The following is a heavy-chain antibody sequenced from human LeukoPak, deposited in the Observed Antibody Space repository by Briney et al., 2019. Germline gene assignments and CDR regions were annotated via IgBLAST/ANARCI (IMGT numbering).Heavy chain of an antibody. J-gene: IGHJ4*02. Sequence: GGSLKLSCAASGLTFSSHWMHWVRQAPGKGLEWVSVIYSGGSTYYADSVKGRFTISRDNSKNTLYLQMNSLRAEDTAVYYCALGYNLDYFDYWGQGTLVTVSS. V-gene: IGHV3-53*01. CDR1: GLTFSSHW. D-gene: IGHD5-24*01. CDR3: ALGYNLDYFDY. CDR2: IYSGGST.